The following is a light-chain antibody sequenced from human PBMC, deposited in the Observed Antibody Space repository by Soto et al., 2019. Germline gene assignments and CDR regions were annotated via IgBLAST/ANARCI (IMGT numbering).Light chain of an antibody. J-gene: IGLJ1*01. V-gene: IGLV1-44*01. CDR1: TSNIGSNT. CDR3: AAWDDSLNGRYV. Sequence: QSALTQPPSASGTPGQRVTISCSGSTSNIGSNTVDWYQQLPGTAPKLLFYSNNQRPSGVPDRFSGSKSGTSASLAISGLQSEDEADYYCAAWDDSLNGRYVFGTGTKVT. CDR2: SNN.